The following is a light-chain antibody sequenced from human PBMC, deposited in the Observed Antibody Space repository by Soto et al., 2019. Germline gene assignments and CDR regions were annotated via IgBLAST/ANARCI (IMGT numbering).Light chain of an antibody. CDR3: QQYDSYPGT. CDR2: AAS. J-gene: IGKJ3*01. CDR1: QGISSY. Sequence: AIRMTQSPSSLSASTGDRVTITCRASQGISSYLAWYQQKPGKAPKLLIYAASNLQSGVPSRFSGSGSGTDFTLTISCLQSEDFATYYCQQYDSYPGTFGPGTKVDIK. V-gene: IGKV1-8*01.